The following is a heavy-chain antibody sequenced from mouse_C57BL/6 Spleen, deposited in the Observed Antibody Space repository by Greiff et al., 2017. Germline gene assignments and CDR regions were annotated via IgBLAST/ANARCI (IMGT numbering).Heavy chain of an antibody. CDR2: IRLKSDNYAT. V-gene: IGHV6-3*01. CDR1: GFTFSNYW. D-gene: IGHD2-4*01. Sequence: EVKVVESGGGLVQPGGSMKLSCVASGFTFSNYWMNWVRQSPGKGLEWVAQIRLKSDNYATHYAESVKGRFTISRDDSKSSVYLQMNNLRADDTGIYYCSLYDDGGFAYWGQGTLVTVSA. CDR3: SLYDDGGFAY. J-gene: IGHJ3*01.